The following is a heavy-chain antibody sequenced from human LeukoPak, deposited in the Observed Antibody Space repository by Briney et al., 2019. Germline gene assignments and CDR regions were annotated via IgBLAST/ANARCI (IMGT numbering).Heavy chain of an antibody. Sequence: PGGSLRLSCAVSGFCVSSFGMSWVRQAPGKGLEWISAISLNGETTWYADSVKGRFTISRDNSKNTLYLQLTSLRAEDTAVYYCAQGFSSGWYPYWGQGSLVSVSS. D-gene: IGHD6-19*01. CDR1: GFCVSSFG. J-gene: IGHJ4*02. V-gene: IGHV3-23*01. CDR3: AQGFSSGWYPY. CDR2: ISLNGETT.